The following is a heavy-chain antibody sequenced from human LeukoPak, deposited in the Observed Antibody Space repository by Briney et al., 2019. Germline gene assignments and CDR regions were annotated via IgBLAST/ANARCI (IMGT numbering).Heavy chain of an antibody. CDR2: ISWNSGSI. Sequence: GRSLRLPCAASGFTFDDYGMHWVRQAPGKGLEWVSGISWNSGSIGYADSVKGRFTISRDNAKSTLYLQMNSLRADDMALYYCTKASGYSSGAVDYWGQGTLVTVSS. CDR1: GFTFDDYG. V-gene: IGHV3-9*03. CDR3: TKASGYSSGAVDY. J-gene: IGHJ4*02. D-gene: IGHD5-18*01.